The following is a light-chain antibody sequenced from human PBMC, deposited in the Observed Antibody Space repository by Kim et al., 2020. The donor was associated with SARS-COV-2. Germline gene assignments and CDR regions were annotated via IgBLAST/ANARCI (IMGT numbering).Light chain of an antibody. J-gene: IGLJ3*02. Sequence: QAGLTQPPSVSKGLRQTATLTCTGNTNNVGNQGAAWLQQHQGHPPKLLSYRNNNRPSGISERLSASRSGNTASLAITGLQPEDEADYYCSAWDSSLNVWVFGGGTQRTVL. CDR2: RNN. V-gene: IGLV10-54*01. CDR1: TNNVGNQG. CDR3: SAWDSSLNVWV.